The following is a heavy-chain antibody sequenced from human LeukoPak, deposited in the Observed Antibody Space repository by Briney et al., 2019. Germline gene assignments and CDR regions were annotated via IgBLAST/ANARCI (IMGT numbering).Heavy chain of an antibody. Sequence: GGSLRLSCAASGFTFSSYEMSWVRQAPGKGLEWVSCISSSGSTLYYADSVKGRFTISRDNAKNSLYLQMNSLRAEDTAVYYCARVILGVADLDYWGQGTLVTVSS. J-gene: IGHJ4*02. CDR1: GFTFSSYE. CDR3: ARVILGVADLDY. D-gene: IGHD2-21*01. CDR2: ISSSGSTL. V-gene: IGHV3-48*03.